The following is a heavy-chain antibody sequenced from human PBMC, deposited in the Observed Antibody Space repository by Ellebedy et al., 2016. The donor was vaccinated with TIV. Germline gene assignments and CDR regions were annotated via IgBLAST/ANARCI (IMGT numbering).Heavy chain of an antibody. Sequence: GESLKISCAASGFPFSSYVMTWVRQSPGKGLEWVSTISGNGRNTYYADSVNGRFTISRDNSKKTLHLQMSSLRAEDTAMYYCTSVVHWGQGTLVTVSS. CDR2: ISGNGRNT. J-gene: IGHJ4*02. D-gene: IGHD3-10*02. CDR1: GFPFSSYV. V-gene: IGHV3-23*01. CDR3: TSVVH.